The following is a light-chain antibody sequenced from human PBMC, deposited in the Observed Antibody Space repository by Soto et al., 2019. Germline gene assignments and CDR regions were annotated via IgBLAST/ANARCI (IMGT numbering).Light chain of an antibody. CDR2: SDN. J-gene: IGLJ2*01. V-gene: IGLV1-40*01. Sequence: QSVLTQPPSVSGAPGQRVTISCTGSSSNIGAGFDVHWYQQPPGAAPKLLIYSDNNRPSGVPDRFTGSKSGTSASLTITGLQPEDEAEYHCQSYDRGLSSSVFGGGTKLTVL. CDR3: QSYDRGLSSSV. CDR1: SSNIGAGFD.